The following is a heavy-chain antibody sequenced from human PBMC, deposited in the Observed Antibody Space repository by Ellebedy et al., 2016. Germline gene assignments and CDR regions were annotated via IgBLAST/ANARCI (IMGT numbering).Heavy chain of an antibody. CDR1: GGSISSSNW. CDR2: IYHSGST. J-gene: IGHJ4*02. CDR3: ARARRYSSGWYWGY. Sequence: SETLSLXXAVSGGSISSSNWWSWVRQPPGKGLEWIGEIYHSGSTNYNPSLKSRVTISVDKSKNQFSLKLSSVTAADTAVYYCARARRYSSGWYWGYWGQGTLVTVSS. V-gene: IGHV4-4*02. D-gene: IGHD6-19*01.